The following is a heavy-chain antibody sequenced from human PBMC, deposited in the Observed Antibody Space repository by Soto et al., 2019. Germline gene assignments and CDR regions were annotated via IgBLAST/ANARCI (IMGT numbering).Heavy chain of an antibody. J-gene: IGHJ3*02. CDR1: GYTFTSYA. V-gene: IGHV1-3*01. Sequence: QVPLVKSGAEVKKPGASVTVSCKASGYTFTSYAMHWVRQAPGQRREWMGWINAGNGNTKYSQKFQGRVTITRDTSASTAYMELSSLRSEDTAVYYCARDRVAVDGTGAAFDIWGQGTMVPVSS. CDR2: INAGNGNT. CDR3: ARDRVAVDGTGAAFDI. D-gene: IGHD6-19*01.